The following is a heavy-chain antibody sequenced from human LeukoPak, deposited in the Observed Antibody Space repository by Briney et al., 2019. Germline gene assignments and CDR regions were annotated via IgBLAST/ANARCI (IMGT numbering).Heavy chain of an antibody. CDR2: IIPIFGTA. CDR3: ARSGLTMIVPHHFDP. V-gene: IGHV1-69*13. CDR1: GGTFSSYA. Sequence: SVKVSCKASGGTFSSYAISWVRQAPGQGPEWMGGIIPIFGTANYAQKFQGRVTITADESTSTAYMELSSLRSEDTAVYYCARSGLTMIVPHHFDPWGQGTLVTVSS. D-gene: IGHD3-22*01. J-gene: IGHJ5*02.